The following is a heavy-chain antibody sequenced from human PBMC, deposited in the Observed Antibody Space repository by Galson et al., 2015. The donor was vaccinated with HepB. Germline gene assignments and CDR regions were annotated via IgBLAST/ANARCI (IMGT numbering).Heavy chain of an antibody. D-gene: IGHD4/OR15-4a*01. V-gene: IGHV3-33*06. CDR3: TKELTTCYLDY. Sequence: SLRLSCAASGFAFSGYAMYWVRQPPGKGLEWVAIICYDGTNKYYADSVKGRFTISRDNSKNTLYLQMNSLRAEDTAVYYCTKELTTCYLDYWGQGTLVTVSS. CDR1: GFAFSGYA. J-gene: IGHJ4*02. CDR2: ICYDGTNK.